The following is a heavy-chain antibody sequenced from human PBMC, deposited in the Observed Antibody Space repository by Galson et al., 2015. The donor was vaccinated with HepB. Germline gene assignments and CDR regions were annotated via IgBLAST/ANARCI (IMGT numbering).Heavy chain of an antibody. CDR3: ARGLRIAAAGKGGEVTPEDY. D-gene: IGHD6-13*01. Sequence: SVKVSCKASGYTFTSYGISWVRQAPGQGLEWMGWISAYNGNTNYAQKLQGRVTMTTDTSTSTAYMELRSLRSDDTAVYYCARGLRIAAAGKGGEVTPEDYWGQGTLVTVSS. V-gene: IGHV1-18*01. J-gene: IGHJ4*02. CDR1: GYTFTSYG. CDR2: ISAYNGNT.